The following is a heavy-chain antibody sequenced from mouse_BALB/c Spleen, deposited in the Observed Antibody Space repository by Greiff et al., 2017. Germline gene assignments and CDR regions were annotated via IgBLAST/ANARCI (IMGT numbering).Heavy chain of an antibody. D-gene: IGHD3-3*01. V-gene: IGHV1S29*02. J-gene: IGHJ3*01. CDR3: ARGLVQGFAY. Sequence: VQLQQSGAELMKPGASVKISCKATGYTFSSYWIEWVKQRPGHGLEWIGYIYPYNGGTGYNQKFKSKATLTVDNSSSTAYMELRSLTSEDSAVYYCARGLVQGFAYWGQGTLVTVSA. CDR1: GYTFSSYW. CDR2: IYPYNGGT.